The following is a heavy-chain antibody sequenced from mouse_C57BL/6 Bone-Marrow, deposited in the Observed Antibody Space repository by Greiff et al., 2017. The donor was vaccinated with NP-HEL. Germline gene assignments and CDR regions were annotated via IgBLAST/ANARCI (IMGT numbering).Heavy chain of an antibody. D-gene: IGHD2-3*01. Sequence: QVQLQQPGAELVKPGASVKLSCKASGYTFTSYWMQWVKQRPGQGLEWIGEIDPSDSYTNYNQKFKGKATLTVDTSSSTAYMQLSSLTSEDSAVYYCARGGWLLPLDWGQGTLVTVSA. CDR1: GYTFTSYW. CDR3: ARGGWLLPLD. CDR2: IDPSDSYT. J-gene: IGHJ3*01. V-gene: IGHV1-50*01.